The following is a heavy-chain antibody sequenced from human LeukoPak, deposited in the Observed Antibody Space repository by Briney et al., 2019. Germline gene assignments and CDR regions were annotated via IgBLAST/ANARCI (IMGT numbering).Heavy chain of an antibody. CDR2: INHSGST. CDR1: GGSFSGYY. D-gene: IGHD3-10*01. V-gene: IGHV4-34*01. CDR3: ASTGGHYGSGSYYRKRRNWFDP. Sequence: PSETLSLTCAVYGGSFSGYYWSWIRQPPGKGLEWIGEINHSGSTNYNPSLKSRVTISVDTSKNQFSLKLSSVTAADTAVHYCASTGGHYGSGSYYRKRRNWFDPWGQGTLVTVSS. J-gene: IGHJ5*02.